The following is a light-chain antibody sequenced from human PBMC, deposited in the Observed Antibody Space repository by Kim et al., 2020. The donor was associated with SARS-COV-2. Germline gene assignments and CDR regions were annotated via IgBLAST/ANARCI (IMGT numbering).Light chain of an antibody. V-gene: IGKV1-5*03. CDR1: QNINNW. CDR3: QQYDTYHT. J-gene: IGKJ2*01. Sequence: LSASVGDSVTITCRASQNINNWLAWYQLRPGRAPKLLIYKASNLESGVPSRFSGSGSGTEFTLTIYSLQPDDFATYYCQQYDTYHTFGQGTSWRS. CDR2: KAS.